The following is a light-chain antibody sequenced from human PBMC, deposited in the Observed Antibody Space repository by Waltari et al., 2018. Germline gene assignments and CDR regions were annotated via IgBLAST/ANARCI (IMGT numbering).Light chain of an antibody. V-gene: IGLV2-11*01. J-gene: IGLJ3*02. CDR2: DVS. CDR3: CSYAGSYTWV. Sequence: QSALTQPRSVSGSPGQSVTISCTGTSSDVGGYNYVSWYQQHPGKAPKLMIYDVSTRPSGVPDRFSGSKSGNTASLTISGPQAEDEADYYCCSYAGSYTWVFGGGTKLTVL. CDR1: SSDVGGYNY.